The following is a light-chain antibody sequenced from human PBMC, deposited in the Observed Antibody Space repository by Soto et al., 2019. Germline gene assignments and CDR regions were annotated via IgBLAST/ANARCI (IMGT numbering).Light chain of an antibody. CDR1: SSDVGGYNY. CDR3: SSYAGSNKSV. V-gene: IGLV2-8*01. CDR2: EVS. J-gene: IGLJ1*01. Sequence: QSALTQPLSASGSPGQSVTISCTGTSSDVGGYNYVSWYQQHPGKAPKLMIYEVSKRPSGVPDRFSGSKSGNTASLTVSGLQPEDEADYYCSSYAGSNKSVFGTGTKVTAL.